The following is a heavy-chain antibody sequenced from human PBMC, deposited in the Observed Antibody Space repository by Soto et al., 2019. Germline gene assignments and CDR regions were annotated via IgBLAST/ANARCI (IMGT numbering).Heavy chain of an antibody. CDR1: GGSISSGDYY. CDR3: ARAGWNYGGGVDY. J-gene: IGHJ4*02. Sequence: QVQLQESGPGLVKPSQTLSLTCTVSGGSISSGDYYWSWIRQPPGKGLEWIGYIYYSGSTYYNPSLKSRVTISVDTSTNQFSLKLSSVTAADTAVYYCARAGWNYGGGVDYWGQGTLVTVSS. D-gene: IGHD1-7*01. V-gene: IGHV4-30-4*01. CDR2: IYYSGST.